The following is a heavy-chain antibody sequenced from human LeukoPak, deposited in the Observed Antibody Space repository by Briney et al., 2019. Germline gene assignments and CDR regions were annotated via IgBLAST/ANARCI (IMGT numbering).Heavy chain of an antibody. CDR2: MNPNSGNT. Sequence: ASVKVSCKASGYTFTSYDINWVRQATGQGLEWMGWMNPNSGNTGYAQKFQGRVTITRNTSISTAYMELSSLRSEDTAVYYCAGPYYDILTGYWSTTGYWGQGTLVTVSS. CDR3: AGPYYDILTGYWSTTGY. CDR1: GYTFTSYD. J-gene: IGHJ4*02. D-gene: IGHD3-9*01. V-gene: IGHV1-8*03.